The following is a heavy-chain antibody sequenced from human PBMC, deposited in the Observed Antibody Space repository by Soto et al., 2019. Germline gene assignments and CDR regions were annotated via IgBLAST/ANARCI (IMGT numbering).Heavy chain of an antibody. CDR2: ISSSSSYT. J-gene: IGHJ6*02. Sequence: PGGSLRLSCAASGFTFSDYYMSWIRQAPGKGLEWVSYISSSSSYTNYADSVKGRFTISRDNAKNSLYLQMNSLRAEDTAVYYCARDRVVVTPLEYYYYGMDVWGQGTTVTVSS. CDR3: ARDRVVVTPLEYYYYGMDV. CDR1: GFTFSDYY. D-gene: IGHD3-22*01. V-gene: IGHV3-11*06.